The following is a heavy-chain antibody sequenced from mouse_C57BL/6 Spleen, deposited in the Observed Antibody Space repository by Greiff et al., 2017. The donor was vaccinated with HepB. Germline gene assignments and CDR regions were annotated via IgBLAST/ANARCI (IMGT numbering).Heavy chain of an antibody. CDR2: IDPSDSYT. CDR1: GYTFTSYW. D-gene: IGHD2-3*01. V-gene: IGHV1-50*01. J-gene: IGHJ1*03. Sequence: QVQLQQPGAELVKPGASVKLSCKASGYTFTSYWMQWVKQRPGQGLEWIGEIDPSDSYTNYNQKFKGKATLTVDTSSSTAYMQLSSLTSEDSAVYYCASGYDYWYFDVWGTGTTVTVSS. CDR3: ASGYDYWYFDV.